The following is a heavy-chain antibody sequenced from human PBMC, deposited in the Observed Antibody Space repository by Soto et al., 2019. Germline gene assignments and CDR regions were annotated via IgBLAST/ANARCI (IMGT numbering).Heavy chain of an antibody. CDR1: GYTFTSYA. Sequence: ASVKVSCKXSGYTFTSYAMHWVRQAPGQRLEWMGWINAGNGNTKYSQKFQGRVTITRDTSASTAYMELSSLRSEDTAVYYCARETPYWNYYFDYWGQGTLVTVSS. J-gene: IGHJ4*02. D-gene: IGHD1-7*01. V-gene: IGHV1-3*01. CDR3: ARETPYWNYYFDY. CDR2: INAGNGNT.